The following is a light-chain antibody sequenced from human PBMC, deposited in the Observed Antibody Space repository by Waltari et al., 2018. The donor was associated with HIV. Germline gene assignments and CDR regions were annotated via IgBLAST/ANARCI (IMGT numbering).Light chain of an antibody. V-gene: IGKV1-33*01. J-gene: IGKJ4*01. CDR2: DAS. CDR3: QQYNNVPLT. Sequence: DIQMTQSQPSLSASVGDRVTITCQASQDIRNFLNSYQQKPGQVPKLLIYDASNLETGVPSRFSGSGSGTDFTRAISSLQTDDIATYYCQQYNNVPLTFGGGTKVEIK. CDR1: QDIRNF.